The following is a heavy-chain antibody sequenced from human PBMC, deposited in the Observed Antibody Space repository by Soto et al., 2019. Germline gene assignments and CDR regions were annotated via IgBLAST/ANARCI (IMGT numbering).Heavy chain of an antibody. D-gene: IGHD6-19*01. CDR1: GYSFTTYW. CDR3: ARPFDTSGWYDH. CDR2: IYPGGSDT. J-gene: IGHJ5*02. Sequence: ESLKISCKGSGYSFTTYWIAWVRQMPGKGLECMGIIYPGGSDTRYSPSFQGQVTISADKSINTAYLQWSSLKASDSAIYYCARPFDTSGWYDHWGQGTLVTVSS. V-gene: IGHV5-51*01.